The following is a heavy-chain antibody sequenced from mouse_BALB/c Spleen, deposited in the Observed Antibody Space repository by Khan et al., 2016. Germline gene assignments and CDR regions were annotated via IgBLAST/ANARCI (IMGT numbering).Heavy chain of an antibody. J-gene: IGHJ2*01. CDR3: ARGPYYGYDVFDY. Sequence: QVQLQQSGPELVRPGVSVKISCKGSGYTFTDYAMHWVKQSHAKSLEWIGVISTYSGNSNYNQKFKGKATMTVDKSSSTAVMELARWTSDDSVIYSCARGPYYGYDVFDYCGQGTTLTVSS. CDR1: GYTFTDYA. V-gene: IGHV1S137*01. CDR2: ISTYSGNS. D-gene: IGHD2-14*01.